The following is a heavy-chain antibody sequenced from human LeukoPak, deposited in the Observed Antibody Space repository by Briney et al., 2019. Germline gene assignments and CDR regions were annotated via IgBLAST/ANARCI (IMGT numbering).Heavy chain of an antibody. J-gene: IGHJ4*02. CDR1: GYTFTSYY. CDR2: INPSGGST. Sequence: GASVKVSCEASGYTFTSYYMHWVRQAPGQGLEWMGIINPSGGSTSYAQKFQGRVTMTRDTSTSTVYMELSSLRSEDTAVYYCARVVAATYHFDYWGQGTLVTVSS. D-gene: IGHD2-15*01. CDR3: ARVVAATYHFDY. V-gene: IGHV1-46*01.